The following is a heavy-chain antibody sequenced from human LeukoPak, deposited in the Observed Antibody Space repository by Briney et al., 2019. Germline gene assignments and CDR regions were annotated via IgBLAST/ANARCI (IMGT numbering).Heavy chain of an antibody. J-gene: IGHJ4*02. D-gene: IGHD6-13*01. V-gene: IGHV1-18*01. CDR3: ARARGSSWYGGYYFDY. CDR1: GYTFTSYG. CDR2: ISAYNGNT. Sequence: ASVKVSCKASGYTFTSYGISWVPQAPGQGLEWMGWISAYNGNTNYAQKLQGRVTMTTDTSTSTAYMELRSLRSDDTAVYYCARARGSSWYGGYYFDYWGQGTLVTVSS.